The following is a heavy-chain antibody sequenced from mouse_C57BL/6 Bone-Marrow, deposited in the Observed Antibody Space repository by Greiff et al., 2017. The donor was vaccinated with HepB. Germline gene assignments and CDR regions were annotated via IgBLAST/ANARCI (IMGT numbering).Heavy chain of an antibody. J-gene: IGHJ4*01. Sequence: EVQLQQSGPELVKPGASVKISCKASGYTFTDYYMNWVKQSHGKSLEWIGDINPNNGGTSYNQKFKGKATLTVDKSSSTAYMELRSLTSEDSAVYYCYAYYSNYGAIDYWGQGTSVTVSS. CDR1: GYTFTDYY. CDR2: INPNNGGT. CDR3: YAYYSNYGAIDY. D-gene: IGHD2-5*01. V-gene: IGHV1-26*01.